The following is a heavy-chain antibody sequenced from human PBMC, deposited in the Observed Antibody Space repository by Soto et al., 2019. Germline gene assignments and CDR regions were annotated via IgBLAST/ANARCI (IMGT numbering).Heavy chain of an antibody. CDR3: ARVVIMTGYSPARFDY. D-gene: IGHD3-9*01. Sequence: ASVKVSCKASGYTFATYGITWVRQAPGQGLEWMGWISTYNGNTKYARKVQDRVTMTTDTSTSTAYMELRSLKSDDTAIYYCARVVIMTGYSPARFDYWGQGTLVTVSS. CDR2: ISTYNGNT. CDR1: GYTFATYG. V-gene: IGHV1-18*01. J-gene: IGHJ4*02.